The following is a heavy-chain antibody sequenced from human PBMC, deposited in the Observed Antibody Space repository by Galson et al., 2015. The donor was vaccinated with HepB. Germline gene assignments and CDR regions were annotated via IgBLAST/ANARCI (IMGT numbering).Heavy chain of an antibody. D-gene: IGHD6-19*01. V-gene: IGHV1-69-2*01. CDR2: VDPEDGET. Sequence: VKVSCKVSGYTFTDYYMHWVQQAPGKGLEWMGLVDPEDGETIYAEKFQGRVTITADTSTDTAYMELSSLRSEDTAVYYCATDNGSSGWHPGDTYYYFSYGMDVWGQGTTVTVSS. J-gene: IGHJ6*02. CDR3: ATDNGSSGWHPGDTYYYFSYGMDV. CDR1: GYTFTDYY.